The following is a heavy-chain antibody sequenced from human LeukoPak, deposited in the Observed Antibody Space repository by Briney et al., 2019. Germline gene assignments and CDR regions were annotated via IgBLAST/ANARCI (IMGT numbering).Heavy chain of an antibody. J-gene: IGHJ5*02. CDR1: GYSISSGYY. Sequence: SETLSLTCAVSGYSISSGYYWGWIRQPPGKGLEWIGSIYHSGSTYYNPSLKSRVTISVGTSKNQFSLKLSSVTAADTAVYYCARPIGTPSGWFDPWGQGTLVTVSS. V-gene: IGHV4-38-2*01. D-gene: IGHD1/OR15-1a*01. CDR2: IYHSGST. CDR3: ARPIGTPSGWFDP.